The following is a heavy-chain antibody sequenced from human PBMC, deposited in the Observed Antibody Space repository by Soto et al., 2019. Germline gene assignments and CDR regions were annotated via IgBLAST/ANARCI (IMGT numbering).Heavy chain of an antibody. V-gene: IGHV3-23*01. CDR2: ILDTGTTV. CDR3: VKNSGWFNT. D-gene: IGHD3-10*01. CDR1: GLGFSSPD. J-gene: IGHJ5*02. Sequence: EFQVLESGGAWFHLGGSRRLPCAPLGLGFSSPDLSWVRQAPGKGLEWVSTILDTGTTVFYADSVKGRFTVSRDNSHNTLSVQMNNLRADDTAVYYCVKNSGWFNTWGQGTLVAVSS.